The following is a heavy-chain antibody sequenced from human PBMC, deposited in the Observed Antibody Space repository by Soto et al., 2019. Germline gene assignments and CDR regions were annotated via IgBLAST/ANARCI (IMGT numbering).Heavy chain of an antibody. V-gene: IGHV4-59*01. Sequence: TSETLSLTCTVSGGSISSYYWSWIRQPPGKGLEWIGYIYYSGSTNYNPSLKSRVTISVDTSKNQFSLKLSSVTAADTAVYYCAKAPRGNYGYPSYFDYWGQGTLVTVSS. J-gene: IGHJ4*02. CDR1: GGSISSYY. D-gene: IGHD3-10*01. CDR2: IYYSGST. CDR3: AKAPRGNYGYPSYFDY.